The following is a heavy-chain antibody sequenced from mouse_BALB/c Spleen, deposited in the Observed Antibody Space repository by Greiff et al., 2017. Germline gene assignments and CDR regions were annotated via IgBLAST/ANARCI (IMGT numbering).Heavy chain of an antibody. D-gene: IGHD1-2*01. CDR1: GFTFSSFG. V-gene: IGHV5-17*02. CDR2: ISSGSSTI. CDR3: ARSGKILLRLLDY. J-gene: IGHJ2*01. Sequence: DVQLVESGGGLVQPGGSLKLSCAASGFTFSSFGMHWVRQAPEKGLEWVAYISSGSSTIYYADTVKGRFTISRDNPKNTLFLQMTSLRSEDTAMYYCARSGKILLRLLDYWGQGTTLTVSS.